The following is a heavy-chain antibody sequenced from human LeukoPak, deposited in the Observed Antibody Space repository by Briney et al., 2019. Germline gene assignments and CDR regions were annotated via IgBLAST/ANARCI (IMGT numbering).Heavy chain of an antibody. CDR2: IYTTGNT. D-gene: IGHD6-19*01. Sequence: SETLSLTCTVSGGSISSNNYYWSWIRQPAGKGLKWIGRIYTTGNTNYNPSLKSRVTISIGTSKNQFSLKLSSVTAADTAVYYCARTSRDRSGWYSWWFDPWGQGTLVTVSS. J-gene: IGHJ5*01. CDR3: ARTSRDRSGWYSWWFDP. CDR1: GGSISSNNYY. V-gene: IGHV4-61*02.